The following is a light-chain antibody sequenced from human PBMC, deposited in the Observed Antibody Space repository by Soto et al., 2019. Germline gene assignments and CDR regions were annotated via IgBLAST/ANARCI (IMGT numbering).Light chain of an antibody. CDR3: QQRNNGPMYT. V-gene: IGKV3-11*01. CDR1: QSVSTY. Sequence: EIVLTQSPATLSLSPGERATLSCRASQSVSTYLAWYQQKPDQAHRLLIYGASNRAPGIPARFSGSGSGTDFTLTISSREPEDFAVYYCQQRNNGPMYTFGQGTKLEIK. J-gene: IGKJ2*01. CDR2: GAS.